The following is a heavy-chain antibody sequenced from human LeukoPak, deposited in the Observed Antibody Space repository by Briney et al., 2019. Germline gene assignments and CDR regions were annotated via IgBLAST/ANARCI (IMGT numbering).Heavy chain of an antibody. J-gene: IGHJ4*02. D-gene: IGHD3-10*01. CDR2: IYYSGST. Sequence: SQTLSLTCTVSGGSISSGTYYWSWIRQHPGKGLEWIGYIYYSGSTYYNPSLKSRLTISVDTPKNQFSLKLSSVTAADTAMYYCARMDRDYYGSGRDYFDCWGQGALVTVSS. CDR3: ARMDRDYYGSGRDYFDC. CDR1: GGSISSGTYY. V-gene: IGHV4-31*03.